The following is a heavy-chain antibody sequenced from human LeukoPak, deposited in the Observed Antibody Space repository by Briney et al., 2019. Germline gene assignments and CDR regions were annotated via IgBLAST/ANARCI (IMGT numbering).Heavy chain of an antibody. Sequence: SETLSLTCNVSGGSITSGSYYWNWIRKPAGKGLEWIGHIYLSGSTKYNPSLKSRVTISLDTPKNQFSLKLRSVTAADTAVYYCARAGAWLETFDVWGQGTIVTVSS. CDR1: GGSITSGSYY. J-gene: IGHJ3*01. V-gene: IGHV4-61*09. CDR2: IYLSGST. D-gene: IGHD6-19*01. CDR3: ARAGAWLETFDV.